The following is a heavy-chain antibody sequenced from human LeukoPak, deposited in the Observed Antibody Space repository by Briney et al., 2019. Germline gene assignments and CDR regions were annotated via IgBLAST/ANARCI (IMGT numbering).Heavy chain of an antibody. CDR3: ARGYYGSGSFSYAFDI. Sequence: SETLSLTCTVSGGSINNYYWSWIRQPPGKGLEWIGYIYYSGSTNYNPSLKSRVTISVDTSENQFSLKLTSVTAADTAVYYCARGYYGSGSFSYAFDIWGQGTMVTVSS. V-gene: IGHV4-59*01. J-gene: IGHJ3*02. D-gene: IGHD3-10*01. CDR2: IYYSGST. CDR1: GGSINNYY.